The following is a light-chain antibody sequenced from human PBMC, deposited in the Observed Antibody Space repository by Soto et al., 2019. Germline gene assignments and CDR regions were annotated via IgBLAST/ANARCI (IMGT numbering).Light chain of an antibody. J-gene: IGLJ1*01. CDR3: SSYTTSSTLHV. V-gene: IGLV2-14*01. CDR2: EVS. Sequence: QSALTQPASVSGSPGQSITISCTGTSSDVGGYNYVSWYQQHPGKAPKPMIYEVSNRPSGASNRFSGSKSGNTASLTISGLQAEDEADYYCSSYTTSSTLHVFGTGTKVTVL. CDR1: SSDVGGYNY.